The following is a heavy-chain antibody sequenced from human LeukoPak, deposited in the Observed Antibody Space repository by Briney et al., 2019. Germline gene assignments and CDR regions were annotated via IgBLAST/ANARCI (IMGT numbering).Heavy chain of an antibody. V-gene: IGHV3-23*01. CDR3: ARGEGPTVGTT. Sequence: GGSLRLSCAGSGFIFSDYVMSWVRQAPGKGLEWVSASGTGGRTYYADSVKGRFTISRDNSKKTVFLQMDGLRVEDTAVYYCARGEGPTVGTTRGQGTLVIVSS. J-gene: IGHJ1*01. CDR1: GFIFSDYV. CDR2: SGTGGRT. D-gene: IGHD1-1*01.